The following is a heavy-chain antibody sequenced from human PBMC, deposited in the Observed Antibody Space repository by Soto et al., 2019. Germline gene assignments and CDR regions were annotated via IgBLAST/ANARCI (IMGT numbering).Heavy chain of an antibody. V-gene: IGHV3-9*01. CDR1: GFTFNDYA. CDR3: AIFRTVTTPFDY. J-gene: IGHJ4*02. Sequence: EVQLVESGGDLVQPGRSLRLSCAASGFTFNDYAMHWVRQAPGKGLEWVSGISWNSGNIGYADSVKGRFTISRDNAKNSLYLQMNSLRSEDTALYYCAIFRTVTTPFDYWGQGTLVTVSS. CDR2: ISWNSGNI. D-gene: IGHD4-17*01.